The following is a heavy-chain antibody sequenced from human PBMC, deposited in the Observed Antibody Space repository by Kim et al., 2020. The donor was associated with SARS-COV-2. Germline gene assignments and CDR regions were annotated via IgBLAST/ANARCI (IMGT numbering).Heavy chain of an antibody. CDR2: INHSGST. Sequence: SETLSLTCGVYGVSFSGYYWSWIRQPPGKGLEWIGEINHSGSTNYNPSLKSRVTISVDTSKNQFSLKLSSVTAADTAVYYCARGVSRIVSTPRRWFDPWGQGTLVSVSS. D-gene: IGHD5-12*01. J-gene: IGHJ5*02. CDR1: GVSFSGYY. CDR3: ARGVSRIVSTPRRWFDP. V-gene: IGHV4-34*01.